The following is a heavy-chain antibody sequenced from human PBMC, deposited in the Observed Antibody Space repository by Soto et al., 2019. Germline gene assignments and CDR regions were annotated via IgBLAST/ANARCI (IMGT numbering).Heavy chain of an antibody. CDR1: GYTFTGYY. CDR3: ARGRFLEWLLSSYYYYGMAV. V-gene: IGHV1-2*02. J-gene: IGHJ6*02. Sequence: GASVKVSCKASGYTFTGYYMHWVRQAPGQGLEWMGWINPNSGGTNYAQKFQGRVTMTRDTSISTAYMELSRLRSDDTAVYYCARGRFLEWLLSSYYYYGMAVWGQGTTVTVS. CDR2: INPNSGGT. D-gene: IGHD3-3*01.